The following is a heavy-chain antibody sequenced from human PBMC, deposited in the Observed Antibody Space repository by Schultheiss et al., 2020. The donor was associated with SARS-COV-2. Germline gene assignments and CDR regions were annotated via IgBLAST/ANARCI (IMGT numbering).Heavy chain of an antibody. CDR3: ARDKVGATRLYDY. CDR1: GYTFTGYY. Sequence: ASVKVSCKASGYTFTGYYMHWVRQAPGQGLEWMGIINPSGGTNYAQKFQGWVTMTRDTSISTAYMELSRLRSDDTAVYYCARDKVGATRLYDYWGQGTLVTVSS. J-gene: IGHJ4*02. V-gene: IGHV1-2*04. D-gene: IGHD1-26*01. CDR2: INPSGGT.